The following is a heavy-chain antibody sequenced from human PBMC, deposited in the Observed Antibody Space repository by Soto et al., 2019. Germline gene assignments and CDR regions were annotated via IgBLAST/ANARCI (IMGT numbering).Heavy chain of an antibody. CDR1: GGSISNFY. Sequence: SETLSLTCTVSGGSISNFYWSWILQPPGKGLEWIGYIYHSGSTSYNPSLKSRVTISVDTSKNQFSLKLSSVTAADTAVCYCARGYYDYIWGSYRNNYFDYWGQGTLVTVSS. CDR2: IYHSGST. CDR3: ARGYYDYIWGSYRNNYFDY. V-gene: IGHV4-59*01. D-gene: IGHD3-16*02. J-gene: IGHJ4*02.